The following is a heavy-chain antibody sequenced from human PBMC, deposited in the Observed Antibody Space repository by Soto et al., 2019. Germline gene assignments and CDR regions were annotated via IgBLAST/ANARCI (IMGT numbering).Heavy chain of an antibody. Sequence: ASVKVSCKASGYTFTSYAMHWVRQAPGQRLEWMGWINAGNGNTKYSQKFQGRVTITRDTSASTAYMELSSLRSEDTAVYYSAMKGLVIRNPLDYWGQGTLVTVSS. CDR3: AMKGLVIRNPLDY. J-gene: IGHJ4*02. CDR2: INAGNGNT. D-gene: IGHD3-9*01. CDR1: GYTFTSYA. V-gene: IGHV1-3*01.